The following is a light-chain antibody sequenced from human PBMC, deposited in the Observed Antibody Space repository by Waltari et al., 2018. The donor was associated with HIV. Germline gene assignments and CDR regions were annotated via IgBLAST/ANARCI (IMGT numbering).Light chain of an antibody. CDR1: QSVSSN. CDR3: QQYNNWPPEIT. J-gene: IGKJ3*01. Sequence: IVMTQSPATLSVSPGERATLSCRASQSVSSNLAWYQQKPGQAPRLLVFGASTRATGIPARFSGSGSGTELTLTISSLQSEDFAVYYCQQYNNWPPEITFGPGTKVDIK. CDR2: GAS. V-gene: IGKV3-15*01.